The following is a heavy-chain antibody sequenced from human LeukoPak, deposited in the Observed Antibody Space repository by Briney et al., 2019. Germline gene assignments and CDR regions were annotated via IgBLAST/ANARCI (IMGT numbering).Heavy chain of an antibody. CDR3: ARVGRGIVVVPAAIEYYYMDV. Sequence: PSETLSLTCAVYGGSFSGYYWSWIRQPPGKGLEWVGEINHSGSTNYNPSLKSRVTISVDTSKNQFSLKLSSVTAADTAVYYCARVGRGIVVVPAAIEYYYMDVWGKGTTVTVSS. CDR1: GGSFSGYY. D-gene: IGHD2-2*01. J-gene: IGHJ6*03. CDR2: INHSGST. V-gene: IGHV4-34*01.